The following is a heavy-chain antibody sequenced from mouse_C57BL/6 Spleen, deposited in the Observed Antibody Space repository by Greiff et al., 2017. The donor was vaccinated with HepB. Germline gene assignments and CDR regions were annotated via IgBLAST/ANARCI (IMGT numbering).Heavy chain of an antibody. V-gene: IGHV1-82*01. CDR1: GYAFSSSW. J-gene: IGHJ4*01. Sequence: QVQLQQSGPELVKPGASVKISCKASGYAFSSSWMNWVKQRPGKGLEWIGRIYPGDGDTNYNGKFKGKATLTADKSSSTAYMQLSSLTSEDSAVYLCARELRFPMDYWGQGTSVTVSS. D-gene: IGHD3-2*02. CDR2: IYPGDGDT. CDR3: ARELRFPMDY.